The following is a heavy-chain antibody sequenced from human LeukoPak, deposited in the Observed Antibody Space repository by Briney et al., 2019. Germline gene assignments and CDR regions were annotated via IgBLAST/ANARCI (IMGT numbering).Heavy chain of an antibody. CDR3: AKDRPIDY. J-gene: IGHJ4*02. CDR2: IWHDATDK. Sequence: PGGSLRLSCAASGFIFTNFAMYWVRQAPGRGLERVAVIWHDATDKYYADSVKGRFTISRDNSKNTLYLQMNSLRAEDTAVYYCAKDRPIDYWGQGTLVTVSS. CDR1: GFIFTNFA. V-gene: IGHV3-30*02.